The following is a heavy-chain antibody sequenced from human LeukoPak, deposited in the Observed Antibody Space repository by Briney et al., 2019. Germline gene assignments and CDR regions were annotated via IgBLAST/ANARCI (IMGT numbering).Heavy chain of an antibody. V-gene: IGHV3-9*01. CDR2: ISWNSGSI. CDR3: AKDFYDSSSYFDY. Sequence: GRSLRLSCAASGFTFDDYAMHWVRQAPGKGLEWVSGISWNSGSIGYADSVKGRFTISRDNAKNSLYLQMNSLRAEDTALYYCAKDFYDSSSYFDYWGQGTLVTVFS. J-gene: IGHJ4*02. D-gene: IGHD3-22*01. CDR1: GFTFDDYA.